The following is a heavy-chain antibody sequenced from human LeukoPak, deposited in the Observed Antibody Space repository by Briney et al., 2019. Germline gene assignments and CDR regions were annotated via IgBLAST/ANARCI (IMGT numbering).Heavy chain of an antibody. D-gene: IGHD6-6*01. Sequence: GGSLRLSCAASGFTFSSYSMNWVRQAPGKGLEWVSYISSSSSTIYYADSVKGRFTISRDNAKNSLYLQMNSLRAEDTAVYYCARVAELTHVQTHLVSVHSDYWGQGTLVTVSS. V-gene: IGHV3-48*01. CDR2: ISSSSSTI. CDR1: GFTFSSYS. J-gene: IGHJ4*02. CDR3: ARVAELTHVQTHLVSVHSDY.